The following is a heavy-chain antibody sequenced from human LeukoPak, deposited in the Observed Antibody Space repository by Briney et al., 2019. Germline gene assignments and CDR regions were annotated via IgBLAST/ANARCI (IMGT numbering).Heavy chain of an antibody. V-gene: IGHV3-7*02. CDR2: INEDGNEK. J-gene: IGHJ4*02. CDR3: ANEMNWSFGY. Sequence: PGGSLRLSCAASGFTFSGFWMSWVRQAPGKGLEWVAKINEDGNEKYYVDSVKGRFTISRDNAKNSLYLQMSSLRAEDTAVYYCANEMNWSFGYWGQGTLVTVSS. D-gene: IGHD1-1*01. CDR1: GFTFSGFW.